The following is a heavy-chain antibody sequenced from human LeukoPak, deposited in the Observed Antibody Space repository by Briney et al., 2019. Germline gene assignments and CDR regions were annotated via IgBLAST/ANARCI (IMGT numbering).Heavy chain of an antibody. CDR3: ARELRDSSGHHSYYFDY. D-gene: IGHD3-22*01. V-gene: IGHV1-69*13. Sequence: PRASVKVSCKASGDTFNSYGINWVRQAPGQGLEWVGGIIPIFGTANYAQKFQGRVTITADESTSTAYMELSSLRSEDTAVYYCARELRDSSGHHSYYFDYWGQGTLVTVSS. J-gene: IGHJ4*02. CDR1: GDTFNSYG. CDR2: IIPIFGTA.